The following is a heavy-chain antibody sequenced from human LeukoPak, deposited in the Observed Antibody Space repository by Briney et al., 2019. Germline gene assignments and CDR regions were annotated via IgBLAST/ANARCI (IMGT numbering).Heavy chain of an antibody. D-gene: IGHD6-13*01. CDR1: GFTVSSYY. J-gene: IGHJ4*02. CDR2: MYSGGST. Sequence: GGSLRLSCAASGFTVSSYYMTWVRQAPGKGLEWVSVMYSGGSTYYADSVKGRVAISRGNSQNTVFLQMNSVRVEDTAVYYCARVPAAGTGPDYWGQGTLVTVSS. CDR3: ARVPAAGTGPDY. V-gene: IGHV3-66*01.